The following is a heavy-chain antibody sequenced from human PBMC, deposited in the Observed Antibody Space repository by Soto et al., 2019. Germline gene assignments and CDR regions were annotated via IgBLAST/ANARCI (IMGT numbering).Heavy chain of an antibody. CDR2: IFYSGST. J-gene: IGHJ4*02. V-gene: IGHV4-59*01. CDR1: GGSISSYY. Sequence: SETLSLTCTVSGGSISSYYWSWIRQPPGKGLEWIGYIFYSGSTNYNPSLRSRVTISVDTSKNQFSLKLSSVTTADTAMYYCARVGSSGWSRDYWGQGTLVTV. D-gene: IGHD6-19*01. CDR3: ARVGSSGWSRDY.